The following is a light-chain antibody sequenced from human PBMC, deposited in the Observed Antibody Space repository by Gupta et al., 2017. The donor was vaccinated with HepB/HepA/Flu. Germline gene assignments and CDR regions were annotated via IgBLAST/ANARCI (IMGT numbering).Light chain of an antibody. Sequence: QSVLTQPPSTSGTPGQRVTISCSGSTSNIGTNTVTWYQQVPGTAPKLLISSDNQRPSGVPDRFSGSKSGNSASLAINGLQSEDEADYYCAAWDVRYVVFGGGTKRTVL. J-gene: IGLJ2*01. V-gene: IGLV1-44*01. CDR2: SDN. CDR1: TSNIGTNT. CDR3: AAWDVRYVV.